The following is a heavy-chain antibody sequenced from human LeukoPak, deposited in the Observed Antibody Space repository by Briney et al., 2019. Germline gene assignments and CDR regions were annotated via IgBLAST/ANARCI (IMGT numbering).Heavy chain of an antibody. CDR2: ISYSGTT. J-gene: IGHJ4*02. D-gene: IGHD3-10*01. CDR3: ASSGVSRGVST. CDR1: GDSMPNNH. V-gene: IGHV4-59*01. Sequence: SETLSLTCTVFGDSMPNNHCTSIRQPPGKELEWIGSISYSGTTNYNPSLKSRVTMSVDTSKSQFSLKLNSVTAADTAFYYCASSGVSRGVSTWGQGTLVTVSS.